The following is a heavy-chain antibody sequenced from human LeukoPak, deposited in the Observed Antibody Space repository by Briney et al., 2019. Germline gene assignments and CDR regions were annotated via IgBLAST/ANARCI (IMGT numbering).Heavy chain of an antibody. CDR1: RYTFTIDV. CDR2: ISAYNDNT. D-gene: IGHD3-10*01. V-gene: IGHV1-18*04. J-gene: IGHJ4*02. CDR3: ASGMGFGEFPFDY. Sequence: ASVRVSCKASRYTFTIDVICRVPQAPGQGREWRWWISAYNDNTNYAQKLQSRVTMTTDTTTSTAYMELRSLRSDDTAVYYCASGMGFGEFPFDYWGQGTLVTVSS.